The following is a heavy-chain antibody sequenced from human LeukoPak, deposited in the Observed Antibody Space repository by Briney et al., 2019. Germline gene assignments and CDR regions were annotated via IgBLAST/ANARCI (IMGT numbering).Heavy chain of an antibody. CDR3: ARTTYYDFWSGSRGCFDL. V-gene: IGHV3-48*04. D-gene: IGHD3-3*01. Sequence: GGSLRLSCATSGFAFSNSSFNWVRQAPGRGLEWISYISNNGSTTYYAESLKGRFTISRDNAKNSLYLQMNSLRAEDTAVYYCARTTYYDFWSGSRGCFDLWGRGTLVTVSS. CDR1: GFAFSNSS. J-gene: IGHJ2*01. CDR2: ISNNGSTT.